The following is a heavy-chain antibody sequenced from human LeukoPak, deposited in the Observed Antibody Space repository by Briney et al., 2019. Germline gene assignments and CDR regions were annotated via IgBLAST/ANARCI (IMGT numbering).Heavy chain of an antibody. V-gene: IGHV4-4*02. Sequence: SGTLSLTCAVSGGSISSRNWLSCVRQPPVKGLEWIGEIYHSGSTNYNPSLKRRVTISVDKSKNQFSLKLSSVTAADSAVYYCAAKRGTRAYWGPGTLVTVSS. J-gene: IGHJ4*02. CDR3: AAKRGTRAY. D-gene: IGHD3-10*01. CDR1: GGSISSRNW. CDR2: IYHSGST.